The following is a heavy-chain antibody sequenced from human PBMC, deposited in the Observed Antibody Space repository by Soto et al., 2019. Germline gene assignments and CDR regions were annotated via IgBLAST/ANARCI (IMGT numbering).Heavy chain of an antibody. V-gene: IGHV3-30-3*01. CDR2: ISYDGSNK. J-gene: IGHJ4*02. Sequence: GGSLRLSCAASGFNFSSYAMHWVRKAPGKGLEWVAVISYDGSNKYYADSVKGRFTISRDNSKNTLYLQMNSLRAEDTAVYYCARDLGGYDSSGYYLGLSGFDYWGQGTLVTVSS. CDR3: ARDLGGYDSSGYYLGLSGFDY. D-gene: IGHD3-22*01. CDR1: GFNFSSYA.